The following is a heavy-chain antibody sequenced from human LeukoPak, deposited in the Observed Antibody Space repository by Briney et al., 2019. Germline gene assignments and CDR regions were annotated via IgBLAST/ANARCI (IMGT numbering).Heavy chain of an antibody. J-gene: IGHJ4*02. Sequence: SETLSLTCTVSGGSISSGGYYWSWIRQHPGKGLEWIGYIYYSGSTYYNPSLKSRVTMSLDKSNNQISLKLTSVTAADTAVYYCATYFYGDYATHYFDFWGQGTLVTVSS. CDR1: GGSISSGGYY. V-gene: IGHV4-31*09. CDR2: IYYSGST. CDR3: ATYFYGDYATHYFDF. D-gene: IGHD4-17*01.